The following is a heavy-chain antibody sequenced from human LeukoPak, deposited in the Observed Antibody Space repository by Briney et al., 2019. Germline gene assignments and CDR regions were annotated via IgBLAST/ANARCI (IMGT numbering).Heavy chain of an antibody. CDR2: IKEDGSIE. V-gene: IGHV3-7*01. J-gene: IGHJ5*02. CDR3: VTQQLDHA. CDR1: GVTFSNYW. Sequence: QSGGSLTLSCAASGVTFSNYWMSWVRQAPGKGLEWVANIKEDGSIEDYVDSVKGRFTVSRDNANNSLYMQMTSLGAEDTVVYYCVTQQLDHAWGQGTLITVSS. D-gene: IGHD3/OR15-3a*01.